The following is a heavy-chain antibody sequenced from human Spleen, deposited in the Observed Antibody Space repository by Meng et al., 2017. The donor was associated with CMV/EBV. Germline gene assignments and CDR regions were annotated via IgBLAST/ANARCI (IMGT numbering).Heavy chain of an antibody. V-gene: IGHV4-34*01. Sequence: YYWGWKRQPPGKGLEWIGEINHSGSTNYNPSLKSRVTISVDTSKNQFSLKLSSVTAADTAVYYCARGGSGITIFGVVIMASNFDYWGQGTLVTVSS. CDR2: INHSGST. CDR1: YY. D-gene: IGHD3-3*01. J-gene: IGHJ4*02. CDR3: ARGGSGITIFGVVIMASNFDY.